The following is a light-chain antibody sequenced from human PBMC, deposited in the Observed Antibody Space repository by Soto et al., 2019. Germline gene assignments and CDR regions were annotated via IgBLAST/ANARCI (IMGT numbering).Light chain of an antibody. J-gene: IGKJ1*01. CDR3: QQYYSYPWT. CDR2: KAS. Sequence: DIQMPQSPSTLSASVGDRVTITCRASQSISSWLAWYQQKPGKVPKLLIYKASSLESGAPSRFSGSGSGTEFTLTISSLQPDDFPPYYCQQYYSYPWTFGQGTKVEIK. V-gene: IGKV1-5*03. CDR1: QSISSW.